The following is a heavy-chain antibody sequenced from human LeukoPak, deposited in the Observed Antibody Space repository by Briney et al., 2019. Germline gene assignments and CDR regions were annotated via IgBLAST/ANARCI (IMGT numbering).Heavy chain of an antibody. V-gene: IGHV4-61*01. CDR2: IYYSGST. Sequence: SETLSLTCTVSDYSISSGYYWGWIRQPPGKGLERIGYIYYSGSTNYNPSLKSRVTISVDTSKNQFSLKLSSVTAADTAVYYCARVSPLSRNYYDSSGYYFDYWGQGTLVTVSS. D-gene: IGHD3-22*01. J-gene: IGHJ4*02. CDR1: DYSISSGYY. CDR3: ARVSPLSRNYYDSSGYYFDY.